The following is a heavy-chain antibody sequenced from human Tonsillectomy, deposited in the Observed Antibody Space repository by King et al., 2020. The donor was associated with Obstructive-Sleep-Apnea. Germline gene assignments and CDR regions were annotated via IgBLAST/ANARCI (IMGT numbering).Heavy chain of an antibody. J-gene: IGHJ5*02. CDR2: IDPSDSYT. Sequence: VQLVESGAEVKKPGESLRISCKGSGYSFTSYWISWVRQVPGKGLEWMGRIDPSDSYTNYSPSFQGHVTISADKSISTAYLQWSSLKASDTAMYYCARHAVTMIVPFDPWGQGTLVTVSS. V-gene: IGHV5-10-1*01. D-gene: IGHD3-22*01. CDR3: ARHAVTMIVPFDP. CDR1: GYSFTSYW.